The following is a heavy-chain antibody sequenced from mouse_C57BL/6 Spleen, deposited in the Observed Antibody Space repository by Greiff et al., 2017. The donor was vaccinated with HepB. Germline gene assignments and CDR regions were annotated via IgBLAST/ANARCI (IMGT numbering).Heavy chain of an antibody. CDR2: IYPSDSET. V-gene: IGHV1-61*01. J-gene: IGHJ4*01. CDR1: GYTFTSYW. D-gene: IGHD4-1*01. CDR3: ASLPGFYAMDY. Sequence: QVQLQQPGAELVRPGSSVKLSCKASGYTFTSYWMDWVKQRPGQGLEWIGNIYPSDSETHYNQKFKDKATLTVDKSSSTAYMQRSSLTSEDSAVYYCASLPGFYAMDYWGQGTSVTVSS.